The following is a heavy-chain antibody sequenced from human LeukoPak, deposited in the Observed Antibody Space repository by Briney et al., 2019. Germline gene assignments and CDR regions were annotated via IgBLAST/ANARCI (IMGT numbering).Heavy chain of an antibody. CDR2: THYRSKWYN. V-gene: IGHV6-1*01. CDR1: GDSVSSNTAA. D-gene: IGHD6-19*01. CDR3: ARSLAVAGRNWFDP. J-gene: IGHJ5*02. Sequence: SQTLSLTCAISGDSVSSNTAAWNWIRQSPSKGLEWLGRTHYRSKWYNDYAVSVKSRITITADTSKNHFSLQLNSATPEDTAMYYCARSLAVAGRNWFDPWGQGTLVTVSS.